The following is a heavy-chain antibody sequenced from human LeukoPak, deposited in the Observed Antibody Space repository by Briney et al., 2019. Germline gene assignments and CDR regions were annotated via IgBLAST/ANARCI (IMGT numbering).Heavy chain of an antibody. CDR2: ISWNSGSI. CDR1: GFTFDDYA. J-gene: IGHJ4*02. V-gene: IGHV3-9*01. D-gene: IGHD3-10*01. CDR3: AREPRRVVWFETYYFDY. Sequence: TGGSLRLSCAASGFTFDDYAMHWVRHAPGKGLEWVSGISWNSGSIGYADSVKGRFTISRDNAKNSLYLQMDSLRAEDTAVYYCAREPRRVVWFETYYFDYWGQGTLVTVSS.